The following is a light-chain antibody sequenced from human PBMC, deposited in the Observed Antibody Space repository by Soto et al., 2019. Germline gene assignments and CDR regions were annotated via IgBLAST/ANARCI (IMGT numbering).Light chain of an antibody. CDR3: SSYTSTSSPVL. Sequence: QSALTQPPSASGSPGQSITISCTGTSSDVGGYNYVSWYQQHPGKAPKLMIYEVTKRPSGVPDRFSGSKSGNTASLTVSGLQAEDEADYYCSSYTSTSSPVLFGGGTKVTVL. J-gene: IGLJ2*01. CDR2: EVT. CDR1: SSDVGGYNY. V-gene: IGLV2-8*01.